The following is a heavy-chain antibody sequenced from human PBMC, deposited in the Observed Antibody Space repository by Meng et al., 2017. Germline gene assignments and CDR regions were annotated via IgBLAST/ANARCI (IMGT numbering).Heavy chain of an antibody. D-gene: IGHD3-10*01. CDR3: AEGFSHYGSGSYWVRDAFDI. J-gene: IGHJ3*02. Sequence: ESLRLSCAVYGGSFSGYYWSWIRQPPGKGLEWIGEIHHSGSTNYNPSLKSRVTISVDTSKNQFSLKLSSVTAADTAVYYGAEGFSHYGSGSYWVRDAFDIWGQGTMVTVSS. CDR2: IHHSGST. V-gene: IGHV4-34*01. CDR1: GGSFSGYY.